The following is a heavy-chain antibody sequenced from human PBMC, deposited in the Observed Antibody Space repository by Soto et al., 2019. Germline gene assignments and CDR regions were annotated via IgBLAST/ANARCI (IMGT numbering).Heavy chain of an antibody. CDR2: IYYSGGT. J-gene: IGHJ4*02. V-gene: IGHV4-30-4*02. D-gene: IGHD5-12*01. Sequence: SETLSLTCTVSGGSISSGDYYWSWIRQPPGKGLEWIGYIYYSGGTYYNPSLKSRVTISVDTSKKQFSLKLSSVTAADTAVYYCARIVATSFDYWGQGTLVTVS. CDR1: GGSISSGDYY. CDR3: ARIVATSFDY.